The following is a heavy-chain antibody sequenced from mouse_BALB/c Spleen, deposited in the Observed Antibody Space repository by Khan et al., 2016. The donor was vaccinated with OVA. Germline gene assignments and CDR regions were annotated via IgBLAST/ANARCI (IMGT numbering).Heavy chain of an antibody. J-gene: IGHJ3*01. CDR1: GDSITSGY. Sequence: EEGPSLVKPSQTLSLTCSVTGDSITSGYWNWIRKFPGNKLEYMGYISYSGSTYYNPSLKSRISITRDTSKNQYYLQLNSVTTEDTATYYFPRYYYDYDGAFAYWGQGTLVTVSA. CDR2: ISYSGST. D-gene: IGHD2-4*01. V-gene: IGHV3-8*02. CDR3: PRYYYDYDGAFAY.